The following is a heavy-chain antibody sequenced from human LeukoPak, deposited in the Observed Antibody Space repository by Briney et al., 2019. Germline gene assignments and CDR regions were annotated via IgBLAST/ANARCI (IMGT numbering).Heavy chain of an antibody. D-gene: IGHD1-26*01. CDR2: ISRTTSFK. CDR3: ARGVIVGDV. CDR1: GFIFSNFT. V-gene: IGHV3-21*01. J-gene: IGHJ6*02. Sequence: PGGSLRLSCAASGFIFSNFTMNWVRQAPGKGLEWVSSISRTTSFKYYADSMKGRFTISRDNVKNSLYLHMNSLRAEDTAVYYCARGVIVGDVWGQGTTVTV.